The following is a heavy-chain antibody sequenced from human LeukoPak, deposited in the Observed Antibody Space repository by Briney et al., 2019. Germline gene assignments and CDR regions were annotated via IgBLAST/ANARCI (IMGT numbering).Heavy chain of an antibody. D-gene: IGHD3-22*01. CDR2: ISGSGGTT. J-gene: IGHJ4*02. V-gene: IGHV3-23*01. CDR3: AKYDSSGYGDY. Sequence: PGGSLRLSCAASGFTFSSYVMSWVRQAPGKGLEWVSAISGSGGTTNYADSVKGRFTISRDNSKNTLYLQMNSLRAEDTAVYYCAKYDSSGYGDYWGQGTLVTVSS. CDR1: GFTFSSYV.